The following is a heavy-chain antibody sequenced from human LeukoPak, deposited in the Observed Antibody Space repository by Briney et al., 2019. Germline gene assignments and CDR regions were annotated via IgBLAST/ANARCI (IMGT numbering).Heavy chain of an antibody. V-gene: IGHV4-34*01. Sequence: SETLSLTCAVYGGSFSGDFWSWVRQPPGKGLQWIGEIYHSGSTNFNPSLKSRVTISVDKSKNQFSLKLNSVTAADTAVYYCARGIPGYYDTSGYYYDYWGQGTLVTVSS. J-gene: IGHJ4*02. CDR2: IYHSGST. CDR3: ARGIPGYYDTSGYYYDY. CDR1: GGSFSGDF. D-gene: IGHD3-22*01.